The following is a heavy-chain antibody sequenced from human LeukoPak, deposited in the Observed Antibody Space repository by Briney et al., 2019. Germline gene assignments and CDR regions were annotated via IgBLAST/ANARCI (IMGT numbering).Heavy chain of an antibody. CDR2: ISGSGGST. V-gene: IGHV3-23*01. D-gene: IGHD1-26*01. CDR3: AKRRNWSGSYYGDFDY. J-gene: IGHJ4*02. Sequence: PGGSLRLSCAASGFTFSSYWMHWVRQAPGKGLEWVSAISGSGGSTYYADSVKGRFTISRDNSKNTLYLQMNSLRAEDTAVYYCAKRRNWSGSYYGDFDYWGQGTLVTVSS. CDR1: GFTFSSYW.